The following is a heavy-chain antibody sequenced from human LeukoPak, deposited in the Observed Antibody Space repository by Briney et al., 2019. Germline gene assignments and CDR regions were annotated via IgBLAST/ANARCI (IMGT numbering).Heavy chain of an antibody. Sequence: ASVKLSCKASGYTFTDNYMHWVRQAPGQGLEWMGWINPNSGGTNYAQKFQGRVTMTRDTSISTAYMELSRLKSDDTAVYYCARDLSGSYTEFDYWGQGTLVTVSS. V-gene: IGHV1-2*02. CDR1: GYTFTDNY. D-gene: IGHD1-26*01. CDR3: ARDLSGSYTEFDY. CDR2: INPNSGGT. J-gene: IGHJ4*02.